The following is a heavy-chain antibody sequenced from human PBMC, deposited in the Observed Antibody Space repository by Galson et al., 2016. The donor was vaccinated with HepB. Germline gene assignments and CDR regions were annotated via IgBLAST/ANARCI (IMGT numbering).Heavy chain of an antibody. CDR3: ARDREFLTGYSTYGY. V-gene: IGHV1-18*04. CDR1: GYTFTNYG. Sequence: SVKVSCKASGYTFTNYGISWVRQAPGQGLEWMGWISSYNGNTNYAQKFQGRVTMTTDTSTTTAYMEMRSLRSDDTAVYYCARDREFLTGYSTYGYWGQGTLVTVSS. J-gene: IGHJ4*02. CDR2: ISSYNGNT. D-gene: IGHD3-9*01.